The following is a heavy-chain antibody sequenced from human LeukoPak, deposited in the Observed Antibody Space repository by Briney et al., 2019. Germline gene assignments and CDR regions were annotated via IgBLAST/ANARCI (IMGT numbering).Heavy chain of an antibody. CDR1: GGSISSGGYC. V-gene: IGHV4-61*02. CDR3: ARDQRTYNWFDP. CDR2: IYTSGST. J-gene: IGHJ5*02. D-gene: IGHD1-14*01. Sequence: SETLSLTCTVSGGSISSGGYCWSWIRQPAGKGLEWIGRIYTSGSTNYNPSLKSRVTISVDTSKNQFSLKLSSVTAADTAVYYCARDQRTYNWFDPWGQGTLVTVSS.